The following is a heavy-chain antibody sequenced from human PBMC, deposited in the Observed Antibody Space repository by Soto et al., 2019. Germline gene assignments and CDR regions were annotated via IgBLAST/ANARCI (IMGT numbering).Heavy chain of an antibody. J-gene: IGHJ4*02. V-gene: IGHV1-2*04. D-gene: IGHD6-19*01. CDR3: ARSPKRIAVAGTPFDY. CDR2: INPNSGGT. Sequence: QVQLVQSGAEVKKPGASVKVSCKASGYTFTGYYMHWVRQAPGQGLEWMGWINPNSGGTNYAQKFQGWVTMTRHTSISTAYMELSRLRSVDTAAYYCARSPKRIAVAGTPFDYWGQGTLVTVSS. CDR1: GYTFTGYY.